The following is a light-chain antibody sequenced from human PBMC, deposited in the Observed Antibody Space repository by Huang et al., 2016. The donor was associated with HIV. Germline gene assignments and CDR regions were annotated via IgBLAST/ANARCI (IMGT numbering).Light chain of an antibody. CDR3: MQSIRFPYT. J-gene: IGKJ2*01. CDR2: EVS. CDR1: QSLLHGEGKTN. Sequence: DIVMTETPLSLSVTPGQPPSIFFKSRQSLLHGEGKTNLYCYLQQPGKAPHLLIYEVSNLFSGVSDRFSGSGSGTDFTLKISRLEAEDVAVYYCMQSIRFPYTFGQGTKLEIK. V-gene: IGKV2D-29*01.